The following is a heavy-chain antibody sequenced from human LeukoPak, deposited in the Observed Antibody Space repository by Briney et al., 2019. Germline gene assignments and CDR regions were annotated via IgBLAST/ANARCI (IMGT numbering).Heavy chain of an antibody. D-gene: IGHD1-14*01. Sequence: GESLQISCSGSGYSFPHYWIGWVRQMPGKGLEWVAIIYPADSDIRYSPSFQGQVTISADTSTNTAYLQWRSLKASDTGLYFCARATLTPRHRGRPDAFDIWGQGTMVSVFS. CDR2: IYPADSDI. V-gene: IGHV5-51*01. CDR1: GYSFPHYW. CDR3: ARATLTPRHRGRPDAFDI. J-gene: IGHJ3*02.